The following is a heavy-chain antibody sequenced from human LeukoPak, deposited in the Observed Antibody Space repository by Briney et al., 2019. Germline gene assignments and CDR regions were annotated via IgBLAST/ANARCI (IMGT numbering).Heavy chain of an antibody. CDR1: GGTFSSYA. CDR3: ARDTSPVAGRLDP. Sequence: ASVKVSCKASGGTFSSYAISWVRQAPGQGLEWLGGIIPIFGTANYAQRFQGRVTITADESTSTAYMELSSLRSEDTAVYYCARDTSPVAGRLDPWGQGTLVTVSS. J-gene: IGHJ5*02. D-gene: IGHD3-10*01. V-gene: IGHV1-69*13. CDR2: IIPIFGTA.